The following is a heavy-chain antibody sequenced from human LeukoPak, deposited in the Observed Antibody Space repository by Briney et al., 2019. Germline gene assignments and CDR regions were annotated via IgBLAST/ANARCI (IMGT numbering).Heavy chain of an antibody. J-gene: IGHJ4*02. Sequence: PSETLSLTCTVSGGSITSYYWSWIRQPPGKGLESIGYFSYTGTTNYNPSLKSRVTISVDTSKNQFSLKLSSVTAADTAIYYCARHIPLRQVAAIDHWGQGTLVTVSS. V-gene: IGHV4-59*08. CDR2: FSYTGTT. CDR3: ARHIPLRQVAAIDH. D-gene: IGHD5-24*01. CDR1: GGSITSYY.